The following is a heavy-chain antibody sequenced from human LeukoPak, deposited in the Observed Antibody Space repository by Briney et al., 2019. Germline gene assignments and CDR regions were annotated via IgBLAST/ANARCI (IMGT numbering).Heavy chain of an antibody. CDR1: GYTFTSYG. CDR2: ISAYNGNT. D-gene: IGHD3-22*01. J-gene: IGHJ4*02. V-gene: IGHV1-18*01. CDR3: ARDGPGYYDSSGYYHY. Sequence: ASVKVSCKASGYTFTSYGISWVRQAPGQGLEWMGWISAYNGNTNYAQKLQGRVTMTTDTSTSTAYMELRSLRSDDTAVYYCARDGPGYYDSSGYYHYWGQGTLVTVSS.